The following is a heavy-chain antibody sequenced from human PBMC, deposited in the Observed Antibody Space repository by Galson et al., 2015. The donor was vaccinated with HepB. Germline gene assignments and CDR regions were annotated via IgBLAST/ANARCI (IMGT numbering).Heavy chain of an antibody. D-gene: IGHD5-18*01. V-gene: IGHV3-64*01. Sequence: SLRLSCAASGFTFSSYAMHWVRQAPGKGLEYVSAISSNGGSTYYANSVKGRFTISRDNSKNTLYLQMGSLRAEDMAVYYCARGVKGYSYGGTFDYWGQGTLVTVSS. CDR2: ISSNGGST. CDR1: GFTFSSYA. J-gene: IGHJ4*02. CDR3: ARGVKGYSYGGTFDY.